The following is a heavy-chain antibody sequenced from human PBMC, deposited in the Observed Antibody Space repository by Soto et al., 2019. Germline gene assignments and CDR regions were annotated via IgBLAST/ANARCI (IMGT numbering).Heavy chain of an antibody. CDR3: ARVRQGCSANNCYFDP. CDR2: VHISGHS. Sequence: SETLSLTCTLSGGSVRAPDWWNCVRQSPDKGLEWIAEVHISGHSNYNPSLRSRVSVSIDSSKNQFYLNLNSVTAADTAIYYCARVRQGCSANNCYFDPWGQGTQVTVSS. D-gene: IGHD1-1*01. J-gene: IGHJ5*01. V-gene: IGHV4-4*02. CDR1: GGSVRAPDW.